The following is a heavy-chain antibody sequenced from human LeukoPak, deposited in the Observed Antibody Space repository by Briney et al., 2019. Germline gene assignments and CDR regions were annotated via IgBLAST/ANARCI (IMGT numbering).Heavy chain of an antibody. CDR1: GFTFSSYS. D-gene: IGHD6-13*01. CDR3: AGTYSLYDPFDI. J-gene: IGHJ3*02. Sequence: GGSLRLSCAASGFTFSSYSMNWVRQAPGKGLEWVAVISYDGSNEYYADSVKGRFTISRDNSKNTLYLQMNSLRAEDTAVYYCAGTYSLYDPFDIWGQGTMVTVSS. CDR2: ISYDGSNE. V-gene: IGHV3-30*03.